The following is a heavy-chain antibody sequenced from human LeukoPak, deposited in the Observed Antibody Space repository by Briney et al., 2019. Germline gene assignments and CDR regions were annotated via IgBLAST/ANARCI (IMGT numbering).Heavy chain of an antibody. CDR3: ALEMATSPFDY. J-gene: IGHJ4*02. V-gene: IGHV1-8*01. CDR1: GYTFTSYD. Sequence: PGASVKVSCKASGYTFTSYDITWVRQAPGQGLEWMGWMNPNSGNTGYAQKFQGRVTMTRNTSISTAYMELSSLRSEDTAVYYCALEMATSPFDYWGQGTLVTVSS. D-gene: IGHD5-24*01. CDR2: MNPNSGNT.